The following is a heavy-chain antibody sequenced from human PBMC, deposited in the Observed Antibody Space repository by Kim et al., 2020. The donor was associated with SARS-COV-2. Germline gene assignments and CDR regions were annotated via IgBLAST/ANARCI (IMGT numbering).Heavy chain of an antibody. Sequence: GESLKISCKGSGYSFTSYWIGWVRQMPGKGLEWMGIIYPGDSDTRYSPSFQGQVTISADKSISTAYLQWSSLKASDTAMYYCARGAHCSSTSCSDISIQLWLYGNWFDPWGQGTLVTVSS. CDR1: GYSFTSYW. CDR2: IYPGDSDT. J-gene: IGHJ5*02. V-gene: IGHV5-51*01. D-gene: IGHD2-2*01. CDR3: ARGAHCSSTSCSDISIQLWLYGNWFDP.